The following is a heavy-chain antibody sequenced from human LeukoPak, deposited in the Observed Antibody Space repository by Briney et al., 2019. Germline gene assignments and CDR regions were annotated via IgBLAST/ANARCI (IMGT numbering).Heavy chain of an antibody. V-gene: IGHV3-21*01. CDR1: GFTFSSYS. D-gene: IGHD6-19*01. CDR3: ARERVAGTSAYYFDY. CDR2: ISSSSSYI. J-gene: IGHJ4*02. Sequence: GGSLRLSCAASGFTFSSYSMNWVRQAPGKGLEWVSFISSSSSYIYYADSVKGRFTISRDNAKNPLYLQMNSLRAEDTAVYYCARERVAGTSAYYFDYWGQGTLVTVSS.